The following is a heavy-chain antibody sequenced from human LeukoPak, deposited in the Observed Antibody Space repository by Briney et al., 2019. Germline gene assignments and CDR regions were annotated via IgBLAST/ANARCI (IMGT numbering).Heavy chain of an antibody. CDR1: GFTFSNYW. J-gene: IGHJ5*02. CDR3: ARDREIAAGNFFDP. CDR2: INSDGSST. Sequence: TGGSLRLSCAASGFTFSNYWMHWVRQAPAKGLVWVSRINSDGSSTTYADSVKGRFTISRDNAKNTLYLQMNNLRAEDTAVYSCARDREIAAGNFFDPWGQGTLVTVSS. D-gene: IGHD6-13*01. V-gene: IGHV3-74*01.